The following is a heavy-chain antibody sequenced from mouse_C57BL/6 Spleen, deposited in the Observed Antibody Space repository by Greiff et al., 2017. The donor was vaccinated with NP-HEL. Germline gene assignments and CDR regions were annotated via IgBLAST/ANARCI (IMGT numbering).Heavy chain of an antibody. J-gene: IGHJ4*01. Sequence: DVMLVESGGGLVQPGGSLKLSCAASGFTFSDYGMAWVRQAPRKGPEWVAFISNLAYSIYYADTVTGRFTISRENAKNTLYLEMSSLRSEDTAMYYCARHKKLRGNAMDYWGQGTSVTVSS. D-gene: IGHD1-1*01. CDR1: GFTFSDYG. CDR2: ISNLAYSI. V-gene: IGHV5-15*01. CDR3: ARHKKLRGNAMDY.